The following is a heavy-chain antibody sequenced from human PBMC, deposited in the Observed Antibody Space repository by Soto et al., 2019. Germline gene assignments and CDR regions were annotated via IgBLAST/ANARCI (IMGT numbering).Heavy chain of an antibody. CDR2: IRSKANSYAT. CDR3: TRRADSPRRYGMDV. V-gene: IGHV3-73*01. D-gene: IGHD2-21*01. J-gene: IGHJ6*02. Sequence: GSLRLSCAASGFTFSGSAMHGVRQASGKGLEWVGRIRSKANSYATAYAASVKGRFTISRDDSKNTAYLQMNSLKTEDTAVYYCTRRADSPRRYGMDVWGQGTTVTVSS. CDR1: GFTFSGSA.